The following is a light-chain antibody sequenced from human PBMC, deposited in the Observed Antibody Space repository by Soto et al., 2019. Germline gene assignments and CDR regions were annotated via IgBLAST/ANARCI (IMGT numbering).Light chain of an antibody. CDR3: QQSYSTPVA. CDR1: QSIRSY. Sequence: DIQMTQSPSSLYASVGDRVTITCRASQSIRSYLNWYQQKPGKAPKLLIYAASSLQSGVPSRFSGSGSGTEFTLTISSLQPEDFATYYCQQSYSTPVAFGQGTKVEIK. V-gene: IGKV1-39*01. CDR2: AAS. J-gene: IGKJ1*01.